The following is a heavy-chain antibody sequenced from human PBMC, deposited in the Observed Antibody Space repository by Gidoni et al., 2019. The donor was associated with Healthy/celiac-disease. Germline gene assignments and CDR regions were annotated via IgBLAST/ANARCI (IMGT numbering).Heavy chain of an antibody. V-gene: IGHV1-69*01. CDR2: IIPMFGTA. CDR3: ARGYAA. Sequence: QVPLVQSGAEVKKPGSSLKVSCKVPGGPFRSYAISWVRQAPGQGLEWMGGIIPMFGTANYAQKFQGRVTITADESTSTAYMELSSLRSEETAVDYCARGYAAWGQGTLVTVSS. D-gene: IGHD1-1*01. J-gene: IGHJ5*02. CDR1: GGPFRSYA.